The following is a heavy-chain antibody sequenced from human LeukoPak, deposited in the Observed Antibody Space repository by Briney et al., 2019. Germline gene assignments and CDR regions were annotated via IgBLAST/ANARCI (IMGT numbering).Heavy chain of an antibody. CDR3: ARVSSLAVAGFFDY. D-gene: IGHD6-19*01. J-gene: IGHJ4*02. CDR2: IKQDGSEK. Sequence: GGSLRLSCAASGFTFSSYWMNWVRQAPGKGLEGVANIKQDGSEKDYVDSVKGRFTISRGNAKNSLYLQMNSLRAEDTAVYYCARVSSLAVAGFFDYWGQGILVTVSS. V-gene: IGHV3-7*01. CDR1: GFTFSSYW.